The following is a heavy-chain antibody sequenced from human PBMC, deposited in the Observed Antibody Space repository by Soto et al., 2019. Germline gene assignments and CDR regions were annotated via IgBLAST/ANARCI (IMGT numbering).Heavy chain of an antibody. D-gene: IGHD3-10*01. Sequence: ASVKVSCKASGGTFSSYAISWVRQAPGQGLEWMGWINPNSGTTNYAQKFQGRVTMTRDTSTSTAYMELSRLRSDDTAVYYCARDPSMVRGVPLYYGMDVWGQGTTVTVSS. CDR3: ARDPSMVRGVPLYYGMDV. CDR2: INPNSGTT. V-gene: IGHV1-2*02. CDR1: GGTFSSYA. J-gene: IGHJ6*02.